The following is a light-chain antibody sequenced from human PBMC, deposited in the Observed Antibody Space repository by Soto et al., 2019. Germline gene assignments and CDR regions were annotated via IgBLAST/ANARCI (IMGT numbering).Light chain of an antibody. CDR3: QQYNNWPFS. CDR1: QGVTTN. J-gene: IGKJ5*01. V-gene: IGKV3-15*01. CDR2: DVS. Sequence: EIVMTQSPATLSVSPGERATLSCRAGQGVTTNFAWYQQKSGQSPRLLIYDVSISATGVPARFSGTGSETDFTLTISGLQSEDSAVYFCQQYNNWPFSFGQGTRLEIK.